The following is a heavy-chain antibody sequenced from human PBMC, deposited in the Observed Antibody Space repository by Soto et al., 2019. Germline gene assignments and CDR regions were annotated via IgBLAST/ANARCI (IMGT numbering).Heavy chain of an antibody. CDR2: IYSGGST. V-gene: IGHV3-66*01. J-gene: IGHJ6*02. CDR3: ANLGVPLSPGPYGMDV. CDR1: GFTVSSNY. D-gene: IGHD3-10*01. Sequence: GGSLRLSCAASGFTVSSNYMSWVRQAPGKGLEWVSVIYSGGSTYYADSVKGRFTISRDNSKNTLYLQMNSLRAEDTAVYYCANLGVPLSPGPYGMDVWGQGTTVTVSS.